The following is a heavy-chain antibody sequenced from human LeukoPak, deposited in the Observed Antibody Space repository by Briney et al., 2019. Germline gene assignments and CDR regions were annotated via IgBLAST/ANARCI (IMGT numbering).Heavy chain of an antibody. Sequence: GGSLRLSCAASGFSFNNYAMNWVRQGQGKGLEWVSGISGGCGTTYYADSVKGRFTMSRDNSKKTLYLQMNSLRAEDTAVYYCAKGLQFYYDSSGYYPFDYWGQGTPVTVSS. D-gene: IGHD3-22*01. CDR3: AKGLQFYYDSSGYYPFDY. CDR1: GFSFNNYA. J-gene: IGHJ4*02. V-gene: IGHV3-23*01. CDR2: ISGGCGTT.